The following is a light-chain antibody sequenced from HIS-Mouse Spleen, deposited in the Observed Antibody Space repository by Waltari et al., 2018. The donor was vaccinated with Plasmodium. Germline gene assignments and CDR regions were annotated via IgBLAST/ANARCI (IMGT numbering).Light chain of an antibody. CDR3: AAWDDSLNGPV. Sequence: QSVLPQPPSASGTPGQRVTIPCSGSSSNIGSNTVHWYQPLPGAAPKLLIYSNNQRPSGVPDRFSGSKSGTSASLAISGLQSEDEADYYCAAWDDSLNGPVFGGGTKLTVL. CDR2: SNN. J-gene: IGLJ2*01. CDR1: SSNIGSNT. V-gene: IGLV1-44*01.